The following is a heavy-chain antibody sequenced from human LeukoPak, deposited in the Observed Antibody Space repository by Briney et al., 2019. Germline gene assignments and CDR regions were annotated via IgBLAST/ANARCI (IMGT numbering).Heavy chain of an antibody. D-gene: IGHD3-10*01. CDR3: ARDFGAGSYRYGMDV. CDR1: GGSMNSYTHY. V-gene: IGHV4-39*07. Sequence: SETLSLTCTVSGGSMNSYTHYWAWIRQPPGKTLEWIGSIYYGGSAYYNPSLKSRVSISADMSKNQFFLNLNSMTAADTAMYYCARDFGAGSYRYGMDVWGQGTTVTVSS. CDR2: IYYGGSA. J-gene: IGHJ6*02.